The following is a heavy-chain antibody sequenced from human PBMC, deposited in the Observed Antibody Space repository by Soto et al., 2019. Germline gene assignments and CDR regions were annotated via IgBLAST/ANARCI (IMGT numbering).Heavy chain of an antibody. J-gene: IGHJ4*02. CDR1: GFNFQNYA. V-gene: IGHV3-9*01. Sequence: EVQLVESGGGLVLPGRSLTLSCVASGFNFQNYAMQWVRQVPGKGLEWVSGINWSTGTTGYADSVKGRFLLSRDNARNSLYLEMSSLRVEDTAFYYFAIKDYDSGGSDSWGPGTLVTVSS. CDR3: AIKDYDSGGSDS. D-gene: IGHD3-16*01. CDR2: INWSTGTT.